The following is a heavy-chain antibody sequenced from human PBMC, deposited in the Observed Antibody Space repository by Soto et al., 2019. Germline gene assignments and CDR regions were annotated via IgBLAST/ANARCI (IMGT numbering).Heavy chain of an antibody. CDR1: GFTFSSYG. CDR2: IWYDGSNK. Sequence: GGSLRLSCAASGFTFSSYGMHWVRQAPGKGLEWVAVIWYDGSNKYYADSVKGRFTISRDNSKNTLYLQMNSLRAEDTAVYYCARDEMLRQLLSSWGTRYGMDVWGQGTTVTVSS. J-gene: IGHJ6*02. D-gene: IGHD2-2*01. V-gene: IGHV3-33*01. CDR3: ARDEMLRQLLSSWGTRYGMDV.